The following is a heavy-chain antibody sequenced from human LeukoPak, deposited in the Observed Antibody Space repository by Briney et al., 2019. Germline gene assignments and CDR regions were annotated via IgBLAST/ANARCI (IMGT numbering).Heavy chain of an antibody. CDR3: TGNYYGSGSYADFDY. CDR1: GFTFSNYW. CDR2: INSDGSST. D-gene: IGHD3-10*01. Sequence: PGGSLRLSCAASGFTFSNYWMHWVRQAPGKGLVWVSRINSDGSSTFYADSVRGRFTISRDNAKNTAYLQMDSLKTEDTAVYYCTGNYYGSGSYADFDYWGQGTLVTVSS. J-gene: IGHJ4*02. V-gene: IGHV3-74*01.